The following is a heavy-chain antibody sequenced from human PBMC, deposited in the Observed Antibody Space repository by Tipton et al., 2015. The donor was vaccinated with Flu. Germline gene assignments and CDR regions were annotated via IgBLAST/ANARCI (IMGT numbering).Heavy chain of an antibody. CDR3: ARGDCSSTSCLDY. CDR2: IYYSGST. V-gene: IGHV4-59*01. CDR1: GGSISSYY. D-gene: IGHD2-2*01. Sequence: TLSLTCTVSGGSISSYYWSCIRQPPGKGLEWIGYIYYSGSTNYNPSLKSRVTISVDTSKNQFSLKLSSVTAADTAVYYCARGDCSSTSCLDYWGRGTLVTVSS. J-gene: IGHJ4*02.